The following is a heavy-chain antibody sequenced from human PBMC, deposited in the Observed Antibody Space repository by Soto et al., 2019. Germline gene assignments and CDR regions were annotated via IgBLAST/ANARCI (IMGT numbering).Heavy chain of an antibody. CDR3: ARGGGPLSIAARRRTNTYYYYYGMDV. Sequence: QVQLQQWGAGLLKPSETLSLTCAVYGGSFSGYYWSWIRQPPGKGLEWIGEINHSGSTNYNPSLKSRVTISVDTSKNPFSLKLSSVTAADTAVYYCARGGGPLSIAARRRTNTYYYYYGMDVWGQGTTVTVSS. CDR2: INHSGST. CDR1: GGSFSGYY. V-gene: IGHV4-34*01. D-gene: IGHD6-6*01. J-gene: IGHJ6*02.